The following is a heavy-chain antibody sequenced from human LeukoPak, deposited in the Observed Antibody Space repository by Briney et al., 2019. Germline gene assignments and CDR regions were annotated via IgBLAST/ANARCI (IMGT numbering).Heavy chain of an antibody. CDR1: GFTFSSYW. Sequence: GGALRLSRAASGFTFSSYWLHWVHPAPGKGGVWVSRINSDGSNTSYADSVKGRFTISRDNAKNTLYLQMHSLRAEDTAVYYCASLETGTTIYWGQGTLVTVSS. V-gene: IGHV3-74*01. J-gene: IGHJ4*02. CDR2: INSDGSNT. D-gene: IGHD1-1*01. CDR3: ASLETGTTIY.